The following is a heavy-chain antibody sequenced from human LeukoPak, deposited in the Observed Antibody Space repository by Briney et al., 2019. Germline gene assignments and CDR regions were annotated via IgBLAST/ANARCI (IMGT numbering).Heavy chain of an antibody. CDR2: ISGSGGST. J-gene: IGHJ5*02. D-gene: IGHD2-2*01. Sequence: GGSLRLSCAASGFTFSSYAMSWVPQAPGKGLEWVSTISGSGGSTYYADSVKGRFTISRDNSKNTLYLQMNSLRAGDTAVYYCAGGPAAYNWFDPWGQGTLVTVSS. CDR3: AGGPAAYNWFDP. CDR1: GFTFSSYA. V-gene: IGHV3-23*01.